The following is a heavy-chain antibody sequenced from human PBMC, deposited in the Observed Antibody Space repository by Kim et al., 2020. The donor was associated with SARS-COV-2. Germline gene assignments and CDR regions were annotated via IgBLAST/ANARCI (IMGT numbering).Heavy chain of an antibody. CDR2: IYTSGRT. V-gene: IGHV4-4*07. D-gene: IGHD3-16*02. CDR3: ATSLGH. J-gene: IGHJ4*02. CDR1: CDSLSSDY. Sequence: SETLSLTCTVSCDSLSSDYWSWNRQPAGKGLEWIGRIYTSGRTNYTPSLQRRVTMSVDMSKNQFSLKLSSVTAADTAVYYCATSLGHWGQGSPVTVPS.